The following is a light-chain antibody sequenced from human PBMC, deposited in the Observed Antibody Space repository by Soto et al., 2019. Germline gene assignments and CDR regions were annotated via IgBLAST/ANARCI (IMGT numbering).Light chain of an antibody. CDR2: GAS. Sequence: EIMLTQSPGILSLSPGERATLSCRASQSVSSSYLAWYQQKPGQAPRLLISGASNRASGIPDRFSGSGSGTDFTLTISRVEPGDFAVYYCQQYGSSPLTFGGGTEVEIK. V-gene: IGKV3-20*01. CDR3: QQYGSSPLT. CDR1: QSVSSSY. J-gene: IGKJ4*01.